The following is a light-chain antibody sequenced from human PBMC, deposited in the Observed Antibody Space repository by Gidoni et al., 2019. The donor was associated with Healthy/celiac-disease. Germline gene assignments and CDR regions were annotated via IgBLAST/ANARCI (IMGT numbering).Light chain of an antibody. Sequence: DIQRTQSTSSLSASVGDRVTITCRASQSISSSLNWYQQKPGKAPKLLIYAASSLQSGVPSRFSGSRSGTDFTLTISSLQPEDFAPYYCQQSYSTPRYSFGQGTKLEIK. V-gene: IGKV1-39*01. CDR2: AAS. CDR3: QQSYSTPRYS. CDR1: QSISSS. J-gene: IGKJ2*03.